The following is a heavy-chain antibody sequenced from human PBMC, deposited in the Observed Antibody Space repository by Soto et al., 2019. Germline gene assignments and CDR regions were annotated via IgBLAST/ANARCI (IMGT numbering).Heavy chain of an antibody. CDR2: IYSSGST. D-gene: IGHD3-10*01. V-gene: IGHV4-59*08. Sequence: QVQLLESGPGLVKPSETLSLTCTVSGGSISSYYWSWIRQPPGKGLEWIGYIYSSGSTNYNPSLXSXVXSXXDTSKNQFSLKLSSVTAADTAVYYCARRYGGGFDYWGQGTLVTVSS. J-gene: IGHJ4*02. CDR1: GGSISSYY. CDR3: ARRYGGGFDY.